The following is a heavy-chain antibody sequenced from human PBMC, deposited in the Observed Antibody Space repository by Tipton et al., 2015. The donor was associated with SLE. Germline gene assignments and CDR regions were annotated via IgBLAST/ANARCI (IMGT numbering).Heavy chain of an antibody. D-gene: IGHD2-21*01. CDR1: GGTFSSYA. V-gene: IGHV1-69*01. Sequence: QSGAEVKKPGSSVKVSCKASGGTFSSYAISWVRQAPGQGLEWMGGIIPIFGTANYAQKFQGRVTITADESTSTAYMELSSLRSEDTAVYYCARGTIEYCGGDCSNYYYYGMDVWGQGTTVTVSS. CDR2: IIPIFGTA. CDR3: ARGTIEYCGGDCSNYYYYGMDV. J-gene: IGHJ6*02.